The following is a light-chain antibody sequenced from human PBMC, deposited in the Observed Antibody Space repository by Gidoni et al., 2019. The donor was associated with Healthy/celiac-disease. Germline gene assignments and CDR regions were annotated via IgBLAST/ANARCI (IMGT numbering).Light chain of an antibody. J-gene: IGKJ3*01. CDR3: QQFGFT. V-gene: IGKV3-20*01. CDR1: QSVSSSY. CDR2: GAS. Sequence: EIVLTQSPGTLSLSPGERATLSCRASQSVSSSYLAWYQQKPGQAPRLLIYGASSRATGIPDRFSGSGSGTDFTLTISRLEPEDFAVYYCQQFGFTFGPXTKVDIK.